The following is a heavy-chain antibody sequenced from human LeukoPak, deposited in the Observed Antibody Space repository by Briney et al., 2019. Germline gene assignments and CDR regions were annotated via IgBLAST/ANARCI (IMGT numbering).Heavy chain of an antibody. CDR2: ISGSGGST. D-gene: IGHD3-22*01. CDR3: AKDAAIWYYYDSSGSPNAFDI. J-gene: IGHJ3*02. Sequence: GGSLRLSCAASGFTFSSYAMSWVRQAPGKGLEWVSAISGSGGSTYYADSVKGRFTISRDNSKNTLYLQMNSLRAEDTAVYYCAKDAAIWYYYDSSGSPNAFDIWGQGTTVTVSS. CDR1: GFTFSSYA. V-gene: IGHV3-23*01.